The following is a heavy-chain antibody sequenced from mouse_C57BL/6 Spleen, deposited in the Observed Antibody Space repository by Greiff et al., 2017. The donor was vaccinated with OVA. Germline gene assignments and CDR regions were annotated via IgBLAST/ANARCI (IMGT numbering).Heavy chain of an antibody. CDR1: GYTFTSYW. J-gene: IGHJ1*03. CDR3: ARSDYYGSSYRYFDV. CDR2: IDPSDSYT. D-gene: IGHD1-1*01. V-gene: IGHV1-59*01. Sequence: VQLQQPGAELVRPGPSVKLSCKASGYTFTSYWMHWVKQRPGQGLEWIGVIDPSDSYTNYNQKFKGKATLTVDTSSSTAYMQLSSLTSEDSAVYYCARSDYYGSSYRYFDVWGTGTTVTVSS.